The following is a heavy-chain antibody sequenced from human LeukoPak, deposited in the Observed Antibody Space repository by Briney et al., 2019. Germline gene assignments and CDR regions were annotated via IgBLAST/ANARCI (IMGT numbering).Heavy chain of an antibody. V-gene: IGHV4-31*03. D-gene: IGHD3-16*01. CDR1: GGSISSGGYY. CDR3: ARDFGPMIKGGGGAFDI. CDR2: IYYSGST. Sequence: SETLSLTCTVSGGSISSGGYYWSWIRQHPGKGLEWIGYIYYSGSTYYNPSLKSRVTISVDTSKNQFSLKLSSVTAADTAVYYCARDFGPMIKGGGGAFDIWGQGTMVTVSS. J-gene: IGHJ3*02.